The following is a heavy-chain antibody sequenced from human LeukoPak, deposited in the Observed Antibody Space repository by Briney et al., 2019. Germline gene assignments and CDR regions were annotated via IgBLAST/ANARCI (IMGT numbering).Heavy chain of an antibody. CDR2: IYPGDSDT. Sequence: GASLQISCKCSGYIFTSYWIGWGRQLPGKGLEWRGIIYPGDSDTRYSPSFQGQVTISADKSISTAYLQWSSLKASDTAMYYCARSPIDYYYYMDVWGKGTTVTVSS. CDR1: GYIFTSYW. J-gene: IGHJ6*03. CDR3: ARSPIDYYYYMDV. V-gene: IGHV5-51*01.